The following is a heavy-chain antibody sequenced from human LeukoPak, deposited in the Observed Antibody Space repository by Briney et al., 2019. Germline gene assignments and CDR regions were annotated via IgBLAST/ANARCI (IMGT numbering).Heavy chain of an antibody. CDR2: RYFGGET. D-gene: IGHD2-2*01. J-gene: IGHJ5*02. CDR3: ARDRGGVVPATPFDP. V-gene: IGHV4-4*07. Sequence: KPSETLSLTCTVSGGSLSSYYWTWIRQPAGKGLEWIGRRYFGGETNYNPSLKSRVTMSVDTSKNQFSLKLSSVTAADTAVYYCARDRGGVVPATPFDPWGQGTLVTVSS. CDR1: GGSLSSYY.